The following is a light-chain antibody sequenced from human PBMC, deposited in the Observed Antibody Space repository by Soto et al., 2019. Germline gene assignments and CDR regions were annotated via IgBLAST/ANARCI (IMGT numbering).Light chain of an antibody. CDR2: DAS. J-gene: IGKJ1*01. Sequence: DIKMTQSPSTLSASVRARFTITCRASQSISSWLAWYQQKPGEAPKLLIYDASSLESGVPSRFSGSGSGTKFTLTIRSLQPDDFATYYCQQYNSYSGTFGPGTKVDIK. V-gene: IGKV1-5*01. CDR1: QSISSW. CDR3: QQYNSYSGT.